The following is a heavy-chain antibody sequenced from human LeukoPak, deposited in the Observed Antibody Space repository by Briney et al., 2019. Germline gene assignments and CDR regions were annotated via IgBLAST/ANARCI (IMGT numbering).Heavy chain of an antibody. D-gene: IGHD3-10*02. Sequence: GGSLRLSCAASGFTFSSYSMNWVRQAPGKGLEWVSFISRSSDYIYYADSLKGRFTISRDNAKNSLYLQMNSLRAEDTAVYYCARVVPSDYSMDVWGRGTTVTVSS. V-gene: IGHV3-21*01. CDR2: ISRSSDYI. CDR3: ARVVPSDYSMDV. J-gene: IGHJ6*03. CDR1: GFTFSSYS.